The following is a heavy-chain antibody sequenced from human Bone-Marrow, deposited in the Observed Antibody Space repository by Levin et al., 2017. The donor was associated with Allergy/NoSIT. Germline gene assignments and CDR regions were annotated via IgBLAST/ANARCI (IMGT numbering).Heavy chain of an antibody. Sequence: SCAASGVTFNNHPLHWVRQAPGKGLEWVALISSDGSSKYYADSVKGRFTISRDNSKNTLYLEMSSLRAEDTAVYYCARVRRGDFWSGYYGYYYYYGTDVWGQGTTVTVSS. CDR1: GVTFNNHP. CDR2: ISSDGSSK. CDR3: ARVRRGDFWSGYYGYYYYYGTDV. D-gene: IGHD3-3*01. V-gene: IGHV3-30-3*01. J-gene: IGHJ6*02.